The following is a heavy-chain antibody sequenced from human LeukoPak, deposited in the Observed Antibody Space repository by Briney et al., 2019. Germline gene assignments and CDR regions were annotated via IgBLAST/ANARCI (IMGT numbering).Heavy chain of an antibody. V-gene: IGHV1-69*04. J-gene: IGHJ6*02. Sequence: ASVKVSCKASGGTFSSYAISWVRQAPGQGLEWMGRIIPILGIANYAQKFQGRVTITADKSTSTAYMELSSLRSEDTAVYYCARALVTAIQDYYYYGMDVWGQGTTVTVSS. CDR3: ARALVTAIQDYYYYGMDV. D-gene: IGHD2-21*02. CDR2: IIPILGIA. CDR1: GGTFSSYA.